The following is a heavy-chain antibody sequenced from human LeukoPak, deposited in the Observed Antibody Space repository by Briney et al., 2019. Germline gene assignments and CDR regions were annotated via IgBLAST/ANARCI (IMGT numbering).Heavy chain of an antibody. CDR3: AREFGVVVAAKGIDP. CDR1: GGSISSGDYY. J-gene: IGHJ5*02. CDR2: IYYSGST. Sequence: SETLSLTCTVSGGSISSGDYYWSWIRQPPGKGLEWIGYIYYSGSTYYNPSLKSRVTISVDTSKNQFSLKLSSVTAADTAVYYCAREFGVVVAAKGIDPWGQGTLVTVSS. D-gene: IGHD2-15*01. V-gene: IGHV4-30-4*01.